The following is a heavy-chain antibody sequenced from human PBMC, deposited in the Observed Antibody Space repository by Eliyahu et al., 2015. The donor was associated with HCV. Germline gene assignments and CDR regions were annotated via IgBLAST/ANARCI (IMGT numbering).Heavy chain of an antibody. D-gene: IGHD4-23*01. Sequence: EVLLVESGGGLAQPXXSLXLSCAASGFTFSDYXMNWVXQAPGKGLEWISYISSSGSNIYFADSVKGRFTISRDNAKNSVYLQMDSLRADDTAVYYCTRKDYGGNFDYWGQGTLVTVSS. CDR2: ISSSGSNI. CDR1: GFTFSDYX. V-gene: IGHV3-48*01. CDR3: TRKDYGGNFDY. J-gene: IGHJ4*02.